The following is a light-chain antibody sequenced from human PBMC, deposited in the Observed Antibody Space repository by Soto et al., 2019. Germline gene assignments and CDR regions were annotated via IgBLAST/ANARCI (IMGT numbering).Light chain of an antibody. CDR1: SSDVGAYNY. V-gene: IGLV2-14*01. CDR2: DVS. CDR3: YSYTSSSTYV. J-gene: IGLJ1*01. Sequence: QSALTQPASVSGSPGQSITISCSGTSSDVGAYNYVSWYQQHPAKAPKVMLYDVSNRPSGVSNRFSGSKSGNTASLTISGLQAEDEADYYCYSYTSSSTYVFGTGTKLTVL.